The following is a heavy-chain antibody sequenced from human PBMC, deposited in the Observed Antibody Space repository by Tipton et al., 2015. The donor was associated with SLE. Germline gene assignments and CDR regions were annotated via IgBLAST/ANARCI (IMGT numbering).Heavy chain of an antibody. CDR1: GFTFSSYA. CDR3: ARDRGSGWFDFDY. D-gene: IGHD6-19*01. V-gene: IGHV3-23*03. Sequence: SLRLSCAASGFTFSSYAMYWVRQAPGKGLEWVSLIYSGVTTSYADSVKGRFTISRDNSKNTLYLQMNSLRAEDTAVYYCARDRGSGWFDFDYWGQGTLVTVSS. J-gene: IGHJ4*02. CDR2: IYSGVTT.